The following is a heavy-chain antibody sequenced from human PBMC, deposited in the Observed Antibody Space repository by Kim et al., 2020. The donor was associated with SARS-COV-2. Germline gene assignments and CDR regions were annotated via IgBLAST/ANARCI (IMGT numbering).Heavy chain of an antibody. CDR1: GGSISSGSYY. Sequence: SETLSLTCTVSGGSISSGSYYWSWIRQPAGKGLEWIGRIYTSGSTNYNPSLKSRVTISVDTSKNQFSLKLSSVTAADTAVYYCARDLVPAATTRYYYYGMDVWGQGTTVTVSS. CDR3: ARDLVPAATTRYYYYGMDV. V-gene: IGHV4-61*02. J-gene: IGHJ6*02. D-gene: IGHD2-2*01. CDR2: IYTSGST.